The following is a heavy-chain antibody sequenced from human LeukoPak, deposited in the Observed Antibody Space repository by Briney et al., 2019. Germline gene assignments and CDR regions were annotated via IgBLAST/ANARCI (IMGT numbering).Heavy chain of an antibody. J-gene: IGHJ3*02. CDR3: ARILSGSGSYGAFDI. CDR2: ISSSSTT. D-gene: IGHD1-26*01. CDR1: GFTFSSYS. V-gene: IGHV3-48*02. Sequence: PGGSLRLSCAASGFTFSSYSMNWVRQAPGKGLEWVSYISSSSTTYHADSVKGRFTIPRDNAKNSLYLQMNSLRDEDTAVYYCARILSGSGSYGAFDIWGQGTMVTVSS.